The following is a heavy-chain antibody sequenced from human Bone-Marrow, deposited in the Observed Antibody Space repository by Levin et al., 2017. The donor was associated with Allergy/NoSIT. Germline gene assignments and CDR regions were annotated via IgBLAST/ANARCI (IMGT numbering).Heavy chain of an antibody. V-gene: IGHV3-21*01. Sequence: GGSLRLSCAASGFSLSDYEMHWVRQAPGQGLEWVSSVTQSGRSTYYADSVKGRFSITRDNAKNSLFLQLDSLRVDDTGLYYCARLSTRGFDPWGQGTRVTVSS. CDR2: VTQSGRST. CDR3: ARLSTRGFDP. CDR1: GFSLSDYE. J-gene: IGHJ5*02.